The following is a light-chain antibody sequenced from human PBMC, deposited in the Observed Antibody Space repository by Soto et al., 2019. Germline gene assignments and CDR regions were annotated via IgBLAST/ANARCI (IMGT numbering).Light chain of an antibody. CDR2: GAS. CDR3: QQYNNWPPLFT. J-gene: IGKJ3*01. V-gene: IGKV3-15*01. CDR1: QSVSSN. Sequence: EIVMTQSPATLSVSPGERATLSCRASQSVSSNLAWYQQKPGQAPRLLIYGASTRATGIPARFSGSGSRTEFSLTISSLQSEDFAVYYWQQYNNWPPLFTFGPGTKVDIK.